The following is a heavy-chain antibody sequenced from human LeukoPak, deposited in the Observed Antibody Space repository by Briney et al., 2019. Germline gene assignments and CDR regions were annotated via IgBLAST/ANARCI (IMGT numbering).Heavy chain of an antibody. CDR2: IYYSGST. J-gene: IGHJ5*02. CDR1: GGSISSYY. D-gene: IGHD3-22*01. V-gene: IGHV4-59*01. Sequence: TSETLSVTCTVSGGSISSYYWSWIRQPPGKGLEWIGYIYYSGSTNYNPSLKSRVTISVDTSKNQFSLKLSSVTAADTAVYYWAREERAGYDSSGYYYYGREFDPWGQGTLVTVSS. CDR3: AREERAGYDSSGYYYYGREFDP.